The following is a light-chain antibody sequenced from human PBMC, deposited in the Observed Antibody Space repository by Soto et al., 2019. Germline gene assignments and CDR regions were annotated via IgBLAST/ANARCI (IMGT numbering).Light chain of an antibody. Sequence: QSVLTQPPSASEAPRQRVTISCSGSRSNVGNNAVSWYQQLPGKAPKLLIYYDDLLPSGVSDRCSGSKSGTSASLAISGLQSEDEADYYCATWDDSLNGRVFGGGTKLTVL. CDR2: YDD. CDR1: RSNVGNNA. J-gene: IGLJ2*01. CDR3: ATWDDSLNGRV. V-gene: IGLV1-36*01.